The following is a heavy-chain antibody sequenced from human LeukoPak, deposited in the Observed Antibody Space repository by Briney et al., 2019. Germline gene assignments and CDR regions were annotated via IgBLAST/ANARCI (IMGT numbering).Heavy chain of an antibody. CDR2: ISYDGSNK. CDR3: ARDPGALGWFDP. V-gene: IGHV3-30*04. D-gene: IGHD1-26*01. Sequence: PGGSLRLSCAASGFTFSSYAMHRVRQAPGKGLEWVAVISYDGSNKYYADSVKGRFTISRDNSKNTLYLQMNSLRAEDTAVYYCARDPGALGWFDPWGQGTLVTVSS. J-gene: IGHJ5*02. CDR1: GFTFSSYA.